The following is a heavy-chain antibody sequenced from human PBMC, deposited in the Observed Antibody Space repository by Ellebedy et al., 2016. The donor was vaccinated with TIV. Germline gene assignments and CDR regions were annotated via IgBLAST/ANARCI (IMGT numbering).Heavy chain of an antibody. CDR3: AKVAGFCSGGSCYSDY. Sequence: GESLKISCAASGFTFNNYAMSWVRQAPGRGLEWVSAISGGGGDYTHYSDSVKGRFTISRDSSKNTLYLQMNSLRADDTAVYYCAKVAGFCSGGSCYSDYWGQGTLVTVSS. D-gene: IGHD2-15*01. J-gene: IGHJ4*02. V-gene: IGHV3-23*01. CDR1: GFTFNNYA. CDR2: ISGGGGDYT.